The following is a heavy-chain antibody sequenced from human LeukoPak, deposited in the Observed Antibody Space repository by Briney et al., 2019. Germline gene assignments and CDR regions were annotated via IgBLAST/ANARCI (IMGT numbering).Heavy chain of an antibody. D-gene: IGHD5-18*01. J-gene: IGHJ4*02. CDR3: ARGVTGMVALDY. CDR1: GGSINGYY. V-gene: IGHV4-59*01. Sequence: SETLSLTCTVSGGSINGYYWSWIRQPPGKGLDWIGYISFSGSTYYNPSLKSRVTISLDASKNQFSLRLSSVTAADAALYYCARGVTGMVALDYWGQGTLVTVSS. CDR2: ISFSGST.